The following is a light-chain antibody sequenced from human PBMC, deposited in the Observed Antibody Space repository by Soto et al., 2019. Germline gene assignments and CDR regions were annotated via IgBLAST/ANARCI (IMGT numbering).Light chain of an antibody. CDR3: QQYARSPLLT. CDR2: GTS. V-gene: IGKV3-20*01. CDR1: QTIGRNY. Sequence: EIGLTQSPGTLSLSPGETATLSCRASQTIGRNYLAWYQQKPGQAPRLLIFGTSAKATRIPGRFSGSGSGTDFSLSIRRQEPEDFAVYYCQQYARSPLLTFGGGTKVEIK. J-gene: IGKJ4*01.